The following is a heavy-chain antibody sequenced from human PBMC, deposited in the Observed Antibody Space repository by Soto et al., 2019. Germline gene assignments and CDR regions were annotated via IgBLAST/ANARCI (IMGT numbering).Heavy chain of an antibody. J-gene: IGHJ6*02. CDR3: ARGAYYDVLTGSYSYGMDV. Sequence: QAQLVESGGGVVQPGRSLRLSCAASGFTFSSYGMHWVRQAPGKGLEWVAAILYDGSNKYYADSVKGRFTISRDNSKNTLYLQMNSLRAEDTAVYYCARGAYYDVLTGSYSYGMDVWGQGTTVTVSS. CDR2: ILYDGSNK. V-gene: IGHV3-30*03. D-gene: IGHD3-9*01. CDR1: GFTFSSYG.